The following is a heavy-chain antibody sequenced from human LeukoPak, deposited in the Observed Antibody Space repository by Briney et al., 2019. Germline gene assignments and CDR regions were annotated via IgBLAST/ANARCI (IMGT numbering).Heavy chain of an antibody. Sequence: GGSLRLSCAASGFTFSSYWMTWVRQAPGKGLEWVANIKQDASERYYVDSVKGRFTISRDNAKNSLYLQMNSLRAEDTAVYYCATPTAGTWHFDYWGQETLVTVSS. J-gene: IGHJ4*02. CDR1: GFTFSSYW. CDR2: IKQDASER. D-gene: IGHD1-1*01. V-gene: IGHV3-7*01. CDR3: ATPTAGTWHFDY.